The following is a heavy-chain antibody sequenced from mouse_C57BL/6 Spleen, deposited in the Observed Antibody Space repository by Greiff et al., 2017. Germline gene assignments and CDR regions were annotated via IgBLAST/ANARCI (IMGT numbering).Heavy chain of an antibody. J-gene: IGHJ4*01. V-gene: IGHV2-2*01. D-gene: IGHD2-3*01. Sequence: VKLVESGPGLVQPSQSLSITCTVSGFSLTSYGVHWVRQSPGKGLEWLGVIWSGGSTDYNAAFISRLSISKDNSKSQVFFKMNSLQADDTAIYYCARRGWLLRPLAMDYWGQGTSVTVSS. CDR3: ARRGWLLRPLAMDY. CDR1: GFSLTSYG. CDR2: IWSGGST.